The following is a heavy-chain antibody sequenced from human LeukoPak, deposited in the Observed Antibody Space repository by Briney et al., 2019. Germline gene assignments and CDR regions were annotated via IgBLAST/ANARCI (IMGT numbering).Heavy chain of an antibody. CDR3: VRIPNSANFPNWFDP. D-gene: IGHD4/OR15-4a*01. V-gene: IGHV3-21*06. J-gene: IGHJ5*02. CDR1: GFTFSTYT. Sequence: GESLRLSCAASGFTFSTYTMNWVRQAPGEGLEWVSSISGSSSYIYYADSVKGRFTISRDNAKDSLYLQMNSLRGDDTAVYYCVRIPNSANFPNWFDPWGQGTLVTVSS. CDR2: ISGSSSYI.